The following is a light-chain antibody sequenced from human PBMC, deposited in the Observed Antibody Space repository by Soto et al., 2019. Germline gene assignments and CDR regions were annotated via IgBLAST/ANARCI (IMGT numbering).Light chain of an antibody. V-gene: IGLV2-14*03. CDR1: SSDVGDFNY. Sequence: QSVLTQPASVSGSPGRSVTISCTGTSSDVGDFNYVSWYQHLPGRAPKLIIYDVTNRPSGISYRFSASKSGRTASLTISGLQAEDEAYYYCSSYSISTTHVVFGGGTKLTVL. CDR2: DVT. J-gene: IGLJ2*01. CDR3: SSYSISTTHVV.